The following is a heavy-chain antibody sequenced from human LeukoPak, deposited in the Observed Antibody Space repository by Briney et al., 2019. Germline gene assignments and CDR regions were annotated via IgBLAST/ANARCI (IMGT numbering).Heavy chain of an antibody. J-gene: IGHJ6*03. CDR2: IYYSGST. Sequence: SETLSLTCTVSGGSISSYYWSWIRQPPGKGLEWIGYIYYSGSTNYNPSLKSRVTISVDTSKNQFSLKLSSVTAADTAVYYCARAFIAVAVGGSRYYYYMDVWGKGTTVTVSS. D-gene: IGHD6-19*01. CDR3: ARAFIAVAVGGSRYYYYMDV. V-gene: IGHV4-59*12. CDR1: GGSISSYY.